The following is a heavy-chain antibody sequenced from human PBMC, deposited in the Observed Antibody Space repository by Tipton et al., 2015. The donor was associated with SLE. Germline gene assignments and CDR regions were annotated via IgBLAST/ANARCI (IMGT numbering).Heavy chain of an antibody. V-gene: IGHV4-39*07. J-gene: IGHJ3*02. Sequence: TLSLTCTVSGGSISSSSYYWGWIRQPPGKGLEWIGSIYYSGGTYYNPSLKSRVTISVDTSKNQFSLKLSSVTAADTAVYYCARDPGYCSGGSCSDAFDIWGQGTMVTVSS. CDR2: IYYSGGT. CDR3: ARDPGYCSGGSCSDAFDI. D-gene: IGHD2-15*01. CDR1: GGSISSSSYY.